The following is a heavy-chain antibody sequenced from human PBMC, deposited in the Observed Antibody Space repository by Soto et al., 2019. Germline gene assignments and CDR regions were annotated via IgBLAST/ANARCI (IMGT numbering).Heavy chain of an antibody. J-gene: IGHJ4*03. Sequence: GGSLRLSCAASGFTFSSYAMSWVRQAPGKGLEWVSAISGSGGSTYYADSVKGRFTISRDNSKNTLYLQMNSLRAEDTAVYYCAKDYQGKVVAASCYFDYWGQGALVTVSS. V-gene: IGHV3-23*01. CDR1: GFTFSSYA. CDR3: AKDYQGKVVAASCYFDY. D-gene: IGHD2-15*01. CDR2: ISGSGGST.